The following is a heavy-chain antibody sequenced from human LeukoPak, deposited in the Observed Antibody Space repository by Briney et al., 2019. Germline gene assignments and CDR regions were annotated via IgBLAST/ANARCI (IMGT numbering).Heavy chain of an antibody. J-gene: IGHJ4*02. CDR1: GYTFTSYD. D-gene: IGHD2-21*02. Sequence: GASVKVSCKASGYTFTSYDINWVRQAPGQGLEWMGRIIPILGIANYAQKFQGRVTITADKSTSTAYMELSSLRSEDTAVYYCARVPSSYCGGDCSGYWGQGTLVTVSS. CDR3: ARVPSSYCGGDCSGY. CDR2: IIPILGIA. V-gene: IGHV1-69*04.